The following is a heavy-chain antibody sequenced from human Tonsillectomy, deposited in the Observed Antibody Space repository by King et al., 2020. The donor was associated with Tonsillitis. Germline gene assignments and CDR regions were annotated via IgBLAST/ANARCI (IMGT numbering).Heavy chain of an antibody. CDR2: IIPIFGTA. J-gene: IGHJ4*02. D-gene: IGHD5-12*01. CDR1: GGTFSSYA. Sequence: QLVQSGAEVKKPGSSVKVSCKASGGTFSSYAISWVRQAPGQGLEWMGGIIPIFGTANYAQKFQGRVTITADKSTSPAYMELSRLRSEETAVYYCASGGYWWLRRNSFDYWGQGTLVTVSS. V-gene: IGHV1-69*06. CDR3: ASGGYWWLRRNSFDY.